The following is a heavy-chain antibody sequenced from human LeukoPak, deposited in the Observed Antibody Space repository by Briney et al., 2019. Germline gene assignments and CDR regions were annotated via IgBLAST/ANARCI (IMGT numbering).Heavy chain of an antibody. D-gene: IGHD1-26*01. CDR1: GGSISSGNYY. J-gene: IGHJ4*02. V-gene: IGHV4-31*09. Sequence: SETLSLTCTVSGGSISSGNYYWSWIRQHPGKGLEWIGYIHHSGSTYYNPPLKSRVTISVDKSKNQFSLKLSSVTPADTAVYYCAVLGSGGALDYWGQGTLVTVSS. CDR2: IHHSGST. CDR3: AVLGSGGALDY.